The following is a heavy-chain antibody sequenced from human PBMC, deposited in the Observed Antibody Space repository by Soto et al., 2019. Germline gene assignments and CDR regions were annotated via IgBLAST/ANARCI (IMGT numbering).Heavy chain of an antibody. Sequence: QVHLQESGPGLVKPSETLSLTCTVSGGSISSYYWSWIRQPPGKGLEWIGDVFYTGITKYNTSFQSRATISGDTSRTQFSLNLMAVAAADTAVYYCAKWAAAAGTTWGQGVLGNVSP. D-gene: IGHD6-25*01. CDR2: VFYTGIT. V-gene: IGHV4-59*01. CDR3: AKWAAAAGTT. CDR1: GGSISSYY. J-gene: IGHJ4*02.